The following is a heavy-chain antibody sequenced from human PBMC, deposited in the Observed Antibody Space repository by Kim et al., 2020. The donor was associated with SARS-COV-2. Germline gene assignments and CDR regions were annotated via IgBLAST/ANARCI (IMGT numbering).Heavy chain of an antibody. V-gene: IGHV4-39*07. CDR1: GGSISSSSYY. CDR2: IYYSGST. CDR3: SRGGDTAMGTE. J-gene: IGHJ4*02. Sequence: SETLSLTCTVSGGSISSSSYYWGWIRQPPGKGLEWIGSIYYSGSTYYNPSLKSRVTISVDTSKNQFSLKLSSVTAADTAVYYCSRGGDTAMGTEWGQGTL. D-gene: IGHD5-18*01.